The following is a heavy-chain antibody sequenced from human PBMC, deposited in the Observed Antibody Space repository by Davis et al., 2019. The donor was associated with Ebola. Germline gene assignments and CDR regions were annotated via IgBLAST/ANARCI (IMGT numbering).Heavy chain of an antibody. J-gene: IGHJ4*02. Sequence: PGGSQRLSCAASGFTFSTYSMNWVRQAPGEGLEWVSYISGSSSTIYYADSVKGRFTISRDNAKNSLYLQMNSLRDEDTAVYYCASRHDYWGQGTLVTVSS. CDR3: ASRHDY. V-gene: IGHV3-48*02. CDR2: ISGSSSTI. CDR1: GFTFSTYS.